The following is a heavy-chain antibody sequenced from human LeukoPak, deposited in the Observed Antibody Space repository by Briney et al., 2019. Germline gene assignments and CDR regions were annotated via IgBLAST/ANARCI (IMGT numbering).Heavy chain of an antibody. CDR2: MNPNSGNT. J-gene: IGHJ3*02. D-gene: IGHD1-1*01. CDR3: AATGSETDAFDI. CDR1: GYTFTSYD. V-gene: IGHV1-8*01. Sequence: ASVKVSCKASGYTFTSYDINWVRQATGQGLEWMGWMNPNSGNTGYAQKFQGRVTMTRNTSISTAYMELSSLGSEDTAVYYCAATGSETDAFDIWGQGTMVTVSS.